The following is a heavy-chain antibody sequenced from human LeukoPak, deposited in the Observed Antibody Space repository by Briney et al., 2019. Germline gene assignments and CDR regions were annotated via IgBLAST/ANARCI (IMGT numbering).Heavy chain of an antibody. CDR2: MKGDGSEI. J-gene: IGHJ3*01. CDR1: GLTFSTYW. D-gene: IGHD3-16*01. Sequence: SGGSLRPSCAASGLTFSTYWMTWVRQAPGKGLEWVANMKGDGSEIHYVDSVKGRFTISRDNAKNSLYLQMNYLRAEDTAVYYCARPAYTAAYDLWGQGTMVTVSS. CDR3: ARPAYTAAYDL. V-gene: IGHV3-7*01.